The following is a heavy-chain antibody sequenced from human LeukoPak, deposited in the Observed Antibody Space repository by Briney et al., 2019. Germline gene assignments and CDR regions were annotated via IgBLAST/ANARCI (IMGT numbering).Heavy chain of an antibody. CDR1: GFPLSIYS. CDR2: ISASGSAI. D-gene: IGHD2-15*01. Sequence: GGSLRLSCTASGFPLSIYSMNWIRQAPGKGLEWISYISASGSAIYYVDSVKGRVTVSRDNARNSLFLQMDSPRAEDTAVYYCVRVKGSYFDYWGPGTLVTVSS. CDR3: VRVKGSYFDY. J-gene: IGHJ4*02. V-gene: IGHV3-48*01.